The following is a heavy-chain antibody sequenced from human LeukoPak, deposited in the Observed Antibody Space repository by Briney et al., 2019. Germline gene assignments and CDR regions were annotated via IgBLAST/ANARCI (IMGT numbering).Heavy chain of an antibody. CDR1: GFTFISYA. CDR2: IYGGGGRT. D-gene: IGHD6-6*01. Sequence: GGSLRLSCAASGFTFISYAMCGGRPAPGKGLGWGSAIYGGGGRTYNVGSVKGRFTISRDNSKNTLCLPMNSLRAEDTAVYYCAKFTAVRPPKTPFDYCGQGTLVTVSS. J-gene: IGHJ4*02. CDR3: AKFTAVRPPKTPFDY. V-gene: IGHV3-23*01.